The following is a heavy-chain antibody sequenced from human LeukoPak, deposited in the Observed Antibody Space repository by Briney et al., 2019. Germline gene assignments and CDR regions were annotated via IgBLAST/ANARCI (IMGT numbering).Heavy chain of an antibody. CDR2: INHSGST. D-gene: IGHD5-24*01. CDR1: GGSFSGYY. J-gene: IGHJ4*02. V-gene: IGHV4-34*01. CDR3: ARVSGRWLQTRYYFDY. Sequence: SETLSLNCAVYGGSFSGYYWSWIRPPPGKGLEWIGEINHSGSTNYNPSLKSGVTISVDTSKNQFSLKLSSVTAADTAVYYCARVSGRWLQTRYYFDYWGQGTLVTVSS.